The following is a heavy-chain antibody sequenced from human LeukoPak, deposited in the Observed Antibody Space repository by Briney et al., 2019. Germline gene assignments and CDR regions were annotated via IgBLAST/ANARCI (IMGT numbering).Heavy chain of an antibody. CDR2: ISYDGSNK. D-gene: IGHD4/OR15-4a*01. CDR3: AKDWLPGDNGHAFDI. J-gene: IGHJ3*02. V-gene: IGHV3-30*18. Sequence: GGSLRLSCAASGFTFSSYGMHWVRQAPGKGLEWVAVISYDGSNKYYADSVKGRFTISRDNSKNTLYLQMSSLRAEDTAVYYCAKDWLPGDNGHAFDIWGQGTMVTVSS. CDR1: GFTFSSYG.